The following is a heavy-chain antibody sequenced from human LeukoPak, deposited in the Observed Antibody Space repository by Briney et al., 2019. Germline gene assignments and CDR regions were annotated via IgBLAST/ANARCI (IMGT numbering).Heavy chain of an antibody. CDR2: IYYSGST. V-gene: IGHV4-39*01. J-gene: IGHJ4*02. Sequence: PETLSLTCTVSGGSISSSSYYWGWIRQPPGKGLEWIGSIYYSGSTCYNPSLKSRVTISVDTSKNQFSLKLSSVTASNTAVYYCARQPVAGLDYWGQGTLVTVSS. CDR3: ARQPVAGLDY. CDR1: GGSISSSSYY. D-gene: IGHD6-19*01.